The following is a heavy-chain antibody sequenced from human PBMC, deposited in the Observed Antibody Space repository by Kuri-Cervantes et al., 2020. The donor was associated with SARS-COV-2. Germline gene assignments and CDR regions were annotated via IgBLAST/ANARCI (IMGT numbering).Heavy chain of an antibody. V-gene: IGHV4-39*01. CDR3: ASAQGPYYYDSSGYYRFDY. D-gene: IGHD3-22*01. CDR2: IYYSGST. J-gene: IGHJ4*02. Sequence: WVRQPPGKGLEWIGSIYYSGSTYYNPSLKSRVTISVDTSKNQFSLKLSSVTAADTAVYYCASAQGPYYYDSSGYYRFDYWGQGTLVTVSS.